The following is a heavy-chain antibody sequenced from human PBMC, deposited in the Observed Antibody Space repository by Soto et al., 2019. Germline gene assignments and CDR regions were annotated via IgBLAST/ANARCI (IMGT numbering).Heavy chain of an antibody. Sequence: SETLSLTCTFSGGSISSGGYYWSWIRQHPGKGLEWIGYIYYSGSTYYNPSLKSRVTISVDTSKNQFSLKLSSVTAADTAVYYCARDRESIGFFDYWGQGTLVTVSS. CDR3: ARDRESIGFFDY. V-gene: IGHV4-31*03. J-gene: IGHJ4*02. CDR1: GGSISSGGYY. CDR2: IYYSGST. D-gene: IGHD3-10*01.